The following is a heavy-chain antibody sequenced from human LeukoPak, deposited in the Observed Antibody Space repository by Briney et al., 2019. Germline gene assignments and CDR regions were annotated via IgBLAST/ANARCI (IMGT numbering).Heavy chain of an antibody. Sequence: ASVKVSCKASGYTFTGYYMHWVRQAPGQGLEWMGWINPSSGGTNFAQKFQGRVTMTRDTSISTVYMELSRLRSDDTAMFYCARGNTIFGVGSDYFDYWGQGTLVTVSS. CDR3: ARGNTIFGVGSDYFDY. J-gene: IGHJ4*02. D-gene: IGHD3-3*01. CDR2: INPSSGGT. V-gene: IGHV1-2*02. CDR1: GYTFTGYY.